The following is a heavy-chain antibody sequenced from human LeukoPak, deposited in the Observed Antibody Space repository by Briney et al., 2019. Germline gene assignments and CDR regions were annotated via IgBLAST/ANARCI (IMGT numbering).Heavy chain of an antibody. CDR2: ISSSGSTI. J-gene: IGHJ4*02. Sequence: PGGSLRLSCAASGFTFSSYEMNWVRQAPGKGLEWVSYISSSGSTIYYADAVKGRFTISRDNAKNSLYLQMNSLRAEDTAVYYCARDSPHRGVEMAKKRFDYWGQGTLVTVSS. CDR3: ARDSPHRGVEMAKKRFDY. CDR1: GFTFSSYE. D-gene: IGHD5-24*01. V-gene: IGHV3-48*03.